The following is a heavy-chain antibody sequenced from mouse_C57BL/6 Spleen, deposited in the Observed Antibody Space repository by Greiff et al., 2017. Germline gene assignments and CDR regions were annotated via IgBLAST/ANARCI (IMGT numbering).Heavy chain of an antibody. CDR3: ARGYYYGSSLFAY. CDR1: GYTFTSYD. J-gene: IGHJ3*01. CDR2: IYPRDGST. D-gene: IGHD1-1*01. V-gene: IGHV1-85*01. Sequence: QVQLQQSGPELVKPGASVKLSCKASGYTFTSYDINWVKQRPGPGLEWIGWIYPRDGSTTYNEKFKGEATLTVDTSSSTAYMELHSLTSEDSAVYFCARGYYYGSSLFAYWGQGTLVTVSA.